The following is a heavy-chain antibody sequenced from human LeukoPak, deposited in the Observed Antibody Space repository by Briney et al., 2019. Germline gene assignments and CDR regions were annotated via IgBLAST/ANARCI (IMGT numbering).Heavy chain of an antibody. V-gene: IGHV4-59*01. Sequence: PSETLSLTCTVSGGSISSYYWSWIRQPPGKGLEWIGYIYYSGSTNYNPSLKSRVTISVDTSKNQFSLKLSSVTAADTAVYYCARAVAAQGWYFDLWGRGTLVTVSS. CDR3: ARAVAAQGWYFDL. CDR1: GGSISSYY. CDR2: IYYSGST. J-gene: IGHJ2*01. D-gene: IGHD6-6*01.